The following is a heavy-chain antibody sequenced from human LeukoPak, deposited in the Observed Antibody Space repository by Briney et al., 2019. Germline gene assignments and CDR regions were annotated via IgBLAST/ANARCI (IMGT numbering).Heavy chain of an antibody. D-gene: IGHD3-22*01. Sequence: KPSETLSLTCTVSGGSISSYYWSWIRQPPGKGLEWIGYIYYSGSTNYNPSLKSRVTISVDTSKNQFSLKLSSVTAADTAVYYCARDGHYYDSSGSYYYYYYMDVWGKGTTVTVSS. CDR2: IYYSGST. CDR1: GGSISSYY. V-gene: IGHV4-59*12. CDR3: ARDGHYYDSSGSYYYYYYMDV. J-gene: IGHJ6*03.